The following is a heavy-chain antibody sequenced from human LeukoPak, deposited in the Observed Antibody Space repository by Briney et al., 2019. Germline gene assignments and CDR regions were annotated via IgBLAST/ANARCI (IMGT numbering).Heavy chain of an antibody. CDR2: ISAYNGNT. CDR3: ARAGGYCGRISCPYYFDY. J-gene: IGHJ4*02. CDR1: GYTFTSYG. V-gene: IGHV1-18*01. D-gene: IGHD2-15*01. Sequence: ASVKVSCKASGYTFTSYGMSWVRQAPGQGLEWMGWISAYNGNTNYAQKLQGRVTMTTDTSTSTSYMELRSLRSEDTAVYYCARAGGYCGRISCPYYFDYWGQGSLVAVSS.